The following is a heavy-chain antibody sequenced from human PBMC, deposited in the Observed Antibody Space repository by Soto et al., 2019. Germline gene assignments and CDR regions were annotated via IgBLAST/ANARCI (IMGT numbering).Heavy chain of an antibody. CDR1: GGTFSSYT. CDR3: AREGIAAAGTLDY. J-gene: IGHJ4*02. D-gene: IGHD6-13*01. Sequence: ASVKVSFKASGGTFSSYTISWVRQAPGQGLEWMGRIIPILGIANYAQKFQGRVTITADKSTSTAYMELSSLRSEDTAVYYCAREGIAAAGTLDYWGQGTPVTVSS. V-gene: IGHV1-69*04. CDR2: IIPILGIA.